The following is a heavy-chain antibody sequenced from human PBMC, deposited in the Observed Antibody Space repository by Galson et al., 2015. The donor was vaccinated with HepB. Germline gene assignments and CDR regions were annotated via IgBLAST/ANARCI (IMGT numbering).Heavy chain of an antibody. V-gene: IGHV3-49*03. CDR2: IRSKTYGGTT. CDR1: RFTFGDYA. Sequence: SLRLSCAGSRFTFGDYAMSWFRQAPGKGLEWVGFIRSKTYGGTTEYAASVKGRFTISRDDSKSIAYLQMNSLKTEDTTVYYCTKDRKGGYGPYDYWGQGTLVTVSS. CDR3: TKDRKGGYGPYDY. J-gene: IGHJ4*02. D-gene: IGHD5-12*01.